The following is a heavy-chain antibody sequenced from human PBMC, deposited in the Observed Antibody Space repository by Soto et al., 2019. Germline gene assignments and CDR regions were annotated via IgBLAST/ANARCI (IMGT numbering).Heavy chain of an antibody. Sequence: SETLSLTCTVSGGSISSGGDYWSWIRQHPGKGPEWIGYIYYSGSTNYNPSLKSRVTISVDTSKSQFSLKLSSVTAADTAVYYCARLRVAGNIDYWGQGTLVTVSS. CDR1: GGSISSGGDY. J-gene: IGHJ4*02. V-gene: IGHV4-61*08. D-gene: IGHD6-19*01. CDR2: IYYSGST. CDR3: ARLRVAGNIDY.